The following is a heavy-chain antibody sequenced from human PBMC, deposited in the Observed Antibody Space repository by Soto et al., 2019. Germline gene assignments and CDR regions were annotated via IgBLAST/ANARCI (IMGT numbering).Heavy chain of an antibody. D-gene: IGHD3-16*01. V-gene: IGHV1-18*01. J-gene: IGHJ4*02. Sequence: QVQLVQSGAEVKKPGASVKVSCKASGYTFTSYGISWVRQAPGQGLEWMGWITYNGDTNYPQKLQGRVTMTTDTSTSTAYMELRSLRSDDTAVYYCARAVFTSYGVFDNWGQGTLVTFSS. CDR3: ARAVFTSYGVFDN. CDR1: GYTFTSYG. CDR2: ITYNGDT.